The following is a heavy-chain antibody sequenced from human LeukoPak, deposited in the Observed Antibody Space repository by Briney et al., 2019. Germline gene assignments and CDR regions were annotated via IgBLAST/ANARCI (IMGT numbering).Heavy chain of an antibody. V-gene: IGHV3-30*04. Sequence: GGSLRLSCAASGFTFSSYAMHWVRQAPGRGLEWVAVISYDGSNKYYADSVKGRFTISRDNSKNTLYLQMNSLRAEDTAVYYCARDDYDILTGLFDPWGQGTLVTVSS. D-gene: IGHD3-9*01. J-gene: IGHJ5*02. CDR3: ARDDYDILTGLFDP. CDR2: ISYDGSNK. CDR1: GFTFSSYA.